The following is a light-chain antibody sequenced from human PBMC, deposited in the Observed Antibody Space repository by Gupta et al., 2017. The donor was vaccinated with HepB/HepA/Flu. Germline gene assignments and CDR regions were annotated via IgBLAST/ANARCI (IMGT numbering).Light chain of an antibody. J-gene: IGLJ2*01. V-gene: IGLV1-47*01. Sequence: QSVLTQPPSASGTPGQRVTISCSGSRSNIGSNYVYWYQQLPGTAPKLLIYRNNQRPSGVPDRFSGSKSGTSASLAISGLRSEDEADYYCSAWDDSLSGLGVVFGGGTKLTVL. CDR1: RSNIGSNY. CDR2: RNN. CDR3: SAWDDSLSGLGVV.